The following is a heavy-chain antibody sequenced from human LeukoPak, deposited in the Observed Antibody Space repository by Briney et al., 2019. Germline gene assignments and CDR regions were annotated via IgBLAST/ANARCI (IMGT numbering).Heavy chain of an antibody. CDR1: GFTVSSNY. V-gene: IGHV3-53*01. Sequence: GGSLRLSCAASGFTVSSNYMSWVRQAPGKGLEWVSVIYSGGSTYYADSVKGRFTISRDNSRNTLYLQMNSLRAEDTAVYYCATLGGEMATIPLMHFDYWGQGTLVTVSS. J-gene: IGHJ4*02. CDR2: IYSGGST. D-gene: IGHD5-24*01. CDR3: ATLGGEMATIPLMHFDY.